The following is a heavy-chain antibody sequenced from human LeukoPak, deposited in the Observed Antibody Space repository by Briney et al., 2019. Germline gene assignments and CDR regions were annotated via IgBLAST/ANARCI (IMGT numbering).Heavy chain of an antibody. D-gene: IGHD3-10*01. V-gene: IGHV4-61*08. J-gene: IGHJ4*02. Sequence: SETLSLTCTVSGGSINSGGYYWSWIRQHPGQGLEWLGYIYYSGSTYYNPSLKSRVTISVDTSKNQFSLKLSSVTAADTAVYYCARGYYYGSGSYSLFDYWGQGTLVTVSS. CDR1: GGSINSGGYY. CDR2: IYYSGST. CDR3: ARGYYYGSGSYSLFDY.